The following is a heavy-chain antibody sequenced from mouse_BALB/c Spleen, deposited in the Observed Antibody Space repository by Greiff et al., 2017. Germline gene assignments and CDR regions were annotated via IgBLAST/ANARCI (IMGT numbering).Heavy chain of an antibody. CDR3: ARHFTTVVAY. V-gene: IGHV14-1*02. J-gene: IGHJ3*01. CDR2: IDPENGNT. Sequence: VQLQQSGAELVRPGALVKLSCKASGFNIKDYYMHWVKQRPEQGLEWIGWIDPENGNTIYDPKFQGKASITADTSSNTAYLQLSSLTSEDTAVYYCARHFTTVVAYWGQGTLVTVSA. D-gene: IGHD1-1*01. CDR1: GFNIKDYY.